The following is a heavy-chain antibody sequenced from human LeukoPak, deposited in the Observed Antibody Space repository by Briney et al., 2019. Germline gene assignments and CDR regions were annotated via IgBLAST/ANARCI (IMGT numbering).Heavy chain of an antibody. CDR3: ATLAVADPYNWFDP. CDR2: INHSGNT. J-gene: IGHJ5*02. V-gene: IGHV4-34*01. D-gene: IGHD6-19*01. CDR1: GGAFSGYY. Sequence: SEALSLTCAVYGGAFSGYYWSWIRQPPGKGLEWIGEINHSGNTNYNTSLKSRLTISVDTSKNQFSLKLSSVAAADTAVYYCATLAVADPYNWFDPWGQGTLVTVSS.